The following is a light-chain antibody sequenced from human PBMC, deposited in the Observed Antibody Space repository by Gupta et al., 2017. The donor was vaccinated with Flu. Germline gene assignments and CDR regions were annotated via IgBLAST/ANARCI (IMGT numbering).Light chain of an antibody. V-gene: IGKV3-15*01. J-gene: IGKJ1*01. Sequence: LSVSPGERATLSCRASQSVSSNLAWYQQKPGQAPRLLIYGASTRATGIPARFSGSGSGTEFTLTISSLQSEDFAVYYCQQYNNGTPWTFGQGSTAEIK. CDR2: GAS. CDR1: QSVSSN. CDR3: QQYNNGTPWT.